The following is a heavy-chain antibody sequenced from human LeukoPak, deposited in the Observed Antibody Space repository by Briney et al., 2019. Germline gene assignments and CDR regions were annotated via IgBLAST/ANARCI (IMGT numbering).Heavy chain of an antibody. CDR1: GFTFNSFS. Sequence: GGSLRLSCAASGFTFNSFSMNWVRQAPGKGLEWVSSISSSTIYTYYADSVKGRFTISRDNAKNSLYLQMNSLRVEDTAVYYCLRGDRRDYWGQGTLVTVSS. CDR2: ISSSTIYT. J-gene: IGHJ4*02. CDR3: LRGDRRDY. V-gene: IGHV3-21*01.